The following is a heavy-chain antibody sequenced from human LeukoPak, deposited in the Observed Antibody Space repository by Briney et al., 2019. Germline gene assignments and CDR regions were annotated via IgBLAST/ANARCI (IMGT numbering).Heavy chain of an antibody. J-gene: IGHJ4*02. CDR2: ISYDGSNK. D-gene: IGHD6-19*01. CDR1: GFTFSSYA. Sequence: GGSLRLSCAASGFTFSSYAMHWVRQAPGKGLEWVAVISYDGSNKYYADSAKGRFTISRDNSKNTLYLQMNSLRAEDTAVYYRARARQWLVLLDYWGQGTLVTVSS. V-gene: IGHV3-30-3*01. CDR3: ARARQWLVLLDY.